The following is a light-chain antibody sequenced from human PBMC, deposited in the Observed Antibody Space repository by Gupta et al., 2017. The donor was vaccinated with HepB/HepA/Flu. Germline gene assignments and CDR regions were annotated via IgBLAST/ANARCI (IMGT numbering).Light chain of an antibody. Sequence: DIVITHSPDSLAVSLGERAPINCKSSQSILYSSNNKNYLAWYQQKPGQPPKLLIYWASTRESGVPDRFSGSGSGTDFTLTIRSLRAEDVAVYYCQHDYSTPLTFGGGTKVEIK. J-gene: IGKJ4*01. CDR1: QSILYSSNNKNY. CDR3: QHDYSTPLT. CDR2: WAS. V-gene: IGKV4-1*01.